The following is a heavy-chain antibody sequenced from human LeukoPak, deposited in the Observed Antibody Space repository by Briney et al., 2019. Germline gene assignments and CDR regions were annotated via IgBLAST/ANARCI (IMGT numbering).Heavy chain of an antibody. Sequence: GGSLRLSCAASGFTFSSYAMSWVRQAPGKGLEWVSAISGSGGSTYYADSVKGRFTISRDNSKNTLYLQMNSLRAEDTAVYYCAKVGSGAPYYNYMDVWGKGTTVTVSS. CDR2: ISGSGGST. V-gene: IGHV3-23*01. J-gene: IGHJ6*03. CDR3: AKVGSGAPYYNYMDV. CDR1: GFTFSSYA. D-gene: IGHD3-3*01.